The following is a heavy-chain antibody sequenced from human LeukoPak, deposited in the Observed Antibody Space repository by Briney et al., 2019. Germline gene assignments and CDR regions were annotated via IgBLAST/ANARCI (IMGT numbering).Heavy chain of an antibody. Sequence: PSETLSLTCTVSGGSISSSSYYWGWIRQPPGRGLEWIGSIYYSGSTYYNPSLKSRVTISVDTSKNQFSLKLSSVTAADTAVYYCARGPATSVGMDVWGQGTTVTVSS. D-gene: IGHD5-12*01. CDR1: GGSISSSSYY. J-gene: IGHJ6*02. CDR3: ARGPATSVGMDV. CDR2: IYYSGST. V-gene: IGHV4-39*07.